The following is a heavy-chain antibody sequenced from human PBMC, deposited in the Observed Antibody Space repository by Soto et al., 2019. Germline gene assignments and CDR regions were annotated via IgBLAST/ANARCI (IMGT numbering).Heavy chain of an antibody. CDR1: GGTFSRYA. D-gene: IGHD6-13*01. V-gene: IGHV1-69*12. Sequence: QVQLVQSGAEVKKPGSSVKVSCKASGGTFSRYAISWVRQAPGLGLEWMGGIIPIFGTANYAQKFQGRDTITADESTSTAYTELSSLRTEDTAVYYCARGPWYGAFDSCGRGTTVTVSS. CDR3: ARGPWYGAFDS. CDR2: IIPIFGTA. J-gene: IGHJ3*02.